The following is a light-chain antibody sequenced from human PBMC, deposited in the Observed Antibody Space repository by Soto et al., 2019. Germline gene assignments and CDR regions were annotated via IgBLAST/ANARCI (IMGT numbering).Light chain of an antibody. V-gene: IGKV3-15*01. J-gene: IGKJ1*01. CDR2: GAS. CDR3: QQYRSWPRT. CDR1: QSVDIN. Sequence: EIVLTQSPATLSVSPGERVTLSCRASQSVDINLAWYQQKPGQPPRLLIDGASTRATDMSGTFSGRGSGTEFTLTISSLRPEDFAVYYCQQYRSWPRTFGQGTKVEMK.